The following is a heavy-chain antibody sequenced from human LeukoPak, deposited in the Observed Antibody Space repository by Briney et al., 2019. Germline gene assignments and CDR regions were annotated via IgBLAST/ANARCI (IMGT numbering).Heavy chain of an antibody. CDR2: IKQDGSEK. CDR3: AREVYDYGDPFDY. D-gene: IGHD4-17*01. CDR1: GFIFSNYG. J-gene: IGHJ4*02. Sequence: GGSLRLSCAASGFIFSNYGMSWVRQAPGKGLEWVANIKQDGSEKYYVDSVKGRFTISRDNAKNSLYLQMNSLRAEDTAVYYCAREVYDYGDPFDYWGQGTLVTVSS. V-gene: IGHV3-7*01.